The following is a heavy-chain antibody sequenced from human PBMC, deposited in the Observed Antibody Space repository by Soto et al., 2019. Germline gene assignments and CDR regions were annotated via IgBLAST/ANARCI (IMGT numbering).Heavy chain of an antibody. CDR2: IIPIFGTA. Sequence: GASVKVSCTASGGTFSSYAISWVRQAPGQALEWMGGIIPIFGTANYAQKFQGRVTITADESTSTAYMELSSLRSEDTAVYYCARFGSGLGYCSSTSCPNWFDPWGQGTLVTVSS. V-gene: IGHV1-69*13. CDR3: ARFGSGLGYCSSTSCPNWFDP. D-gene: IGHD2-2*01. J-gene: IGHJ5*02. CDR1: GGTFSSYA.